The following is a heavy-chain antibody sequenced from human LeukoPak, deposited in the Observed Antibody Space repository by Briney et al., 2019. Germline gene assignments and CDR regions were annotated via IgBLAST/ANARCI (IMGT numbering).Heavy chain of an antibody. CDR2: ISNAGSNK. J-gene: IGHJ4*02. D-gene: IGHD6-19*01. Sequence: GRSLRLSCAASGFTFSSYGIHWVRQAPGKGLEWVAHISNAGSNKDYADSVKGRFTISRDNSENTLYLQMNSLRAEDTAVYYCAKDQYVGSAALAGDYWGQGTLVIVSS. CDR1: GFTFSSYG. V-gene: IGHV3-30*18. CDR3: AKDQYVGSAALAGDY.